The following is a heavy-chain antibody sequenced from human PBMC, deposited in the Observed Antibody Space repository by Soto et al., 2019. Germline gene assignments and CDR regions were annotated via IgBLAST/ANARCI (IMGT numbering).Heavy chain of an antibody. Sequence: EVQLLESGGGLVQPGGSLTLSCAASGFRFRDYTMSWVRQAPGKVLESISVILSNYNTYYTDSVRGRFTISRDSSKNMLYLEMNSLRAEDTAVYYCARRVNGYFDYWGQEALVTVSS. CDR2: ILSNYNT. V-gene: IGHV3-23*05. D-gene: IGHD2-8*01. CDR1: GFRFRDYT. J-gene: IGHJ4*02. CDR3: ARRVNGYFDY.